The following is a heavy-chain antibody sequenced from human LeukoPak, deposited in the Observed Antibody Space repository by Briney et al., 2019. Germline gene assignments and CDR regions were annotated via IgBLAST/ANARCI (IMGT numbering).Heavy chain of an antibody. D-gene: IGHD3-16*02. CDR3: ARAQYYDYVWGSYRN. V-gene: IGHV4-38-2*02. CDR2: IYHSGST. CDR1: GYSISSGYY. Sequence: PSETLSLTCTVSGYSISSGYYWGWIRPPPGKGLEWIGSIYHSGSTYYNPSLKSRVTISVDTSKNQFSLKLSSVTAADTAVYYCARAQYYDYVWGSYRNWGQGTLVTVSS. J-gene: IGHJ4*02.